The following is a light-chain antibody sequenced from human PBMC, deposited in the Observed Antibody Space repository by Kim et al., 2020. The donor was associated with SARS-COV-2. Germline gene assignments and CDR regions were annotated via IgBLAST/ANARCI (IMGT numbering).Light chain of an antibody. Sequence: GQRVTISCSGRSSNIGINYVYGYQQLPGTAPKLLIYSNNQRPSGGPDRFSGSKSGTSASLAISGLRSEDEADYYCAAWDDSLSGVVFGGGTQLTV. J-gene: IGLJ2*01. CDR3: AAWDDSLSGVV. V-gene: IGLV1-47*02. CDR1: SSNIGINY. CDR2: SNN.